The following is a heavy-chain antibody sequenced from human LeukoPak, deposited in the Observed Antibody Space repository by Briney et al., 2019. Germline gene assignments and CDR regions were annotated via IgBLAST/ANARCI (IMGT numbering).Heavy chain of an antibody. V-gene: IGHV4-59*01. CDR1: GGSISSYY. CDR2: IYYSGST. D-gene: IGHD3-10*01. CDR3: ARVWFGELYSLFDY. J-gene: IGHJ4*02. Sequence: SETLPLTCTVSGGSISSYYWSWIRQPPGKGLEWIGYIYYSGSTNYNPSLKSRVTISVDTSKNQFSLKLSSVAAADTAVYYCARVWFGELYSLFDYWGQGTLVTVSS.